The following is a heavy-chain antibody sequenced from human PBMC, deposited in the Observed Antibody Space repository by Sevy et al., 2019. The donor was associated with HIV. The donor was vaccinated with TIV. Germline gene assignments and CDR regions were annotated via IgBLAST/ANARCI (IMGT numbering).Heavy chain of an antibody. CDR3: AGDLPPSANTVPHFDY. CDR2: ISNSGSTI. Sequence: GGSLRLSCTASGFTFSSYEMNWVRQAPGKGLEWVSYISNSGSTIHYSDSVKGRFTISRDNAKNSLYLQMNSLRAEDTAVYYCAGDLPPSANTVPHFDYWGRGTLVTVSS. J-gene: IGHJ4*02. CDR1: GFTFSSYE. V-gene: IGHV3-48*03. D-gene: IGHD4-17*01.